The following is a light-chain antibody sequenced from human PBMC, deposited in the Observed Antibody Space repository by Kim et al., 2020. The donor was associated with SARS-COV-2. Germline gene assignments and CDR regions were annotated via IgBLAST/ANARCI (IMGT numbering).Light chain of an antibody. V-gene: IGKV1-8*01. J-gene: IGKJ2*01. Sequence: AIRITQSPSSLSASTGDRVTITCRASQGISSYLAWYQQKPGKAPKLLIYAAPTLQSGVPSRFSGSGSGTDFTLTISCLQSEDFATYYCQQYYSYPRTFGQGTKLEI. CDR2: AAP. CDR3: QQYYSYPRT. CDR1: QGISSY.